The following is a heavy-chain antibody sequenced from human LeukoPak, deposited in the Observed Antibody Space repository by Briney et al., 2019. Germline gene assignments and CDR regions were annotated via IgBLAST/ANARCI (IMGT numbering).Heavy chain of an antibody. CDR2: IYTSGST. V-gene: IGHV4-61*02. D-gene: IGHD3-22*01. Sequence: PSETLSLTCTVSGGSISSGSYYWSWIRQPAGKGLEWIVRIYTSGSTNYNPSLKTRVTISVDTSKNQFSLKLRFVTAADTAVYYCARDYYDSSGYYALAFGIWGQGTMVTVSS. CDR1: GGSISSGSYY. J-gene: IGHJ3*02. CDR3: ARDYYDSSGYYALAFGI.